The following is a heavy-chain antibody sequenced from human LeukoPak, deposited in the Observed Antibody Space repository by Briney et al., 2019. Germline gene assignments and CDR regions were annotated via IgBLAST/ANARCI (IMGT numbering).Heavy chain of an antibody. CDR1: GYTFTSSG. CDR2: INPNSGGT. CDR3: ARNWGVNYDSSGYCFDY. V-gene: IGHV1-18*01. J-gene: IGHJ4*02. Sequence: ASVKVSCKASGYTFTSSGISWVRQAPGQGLEWMGWINPNSGGTNYAQKLQGRVTMTTDTSTSTAYMELRSLRSDDTAVYYCARNWGVNYDSSGYCFDYWGQGTLVTVSS. D-gene: IGHD3-22*01.